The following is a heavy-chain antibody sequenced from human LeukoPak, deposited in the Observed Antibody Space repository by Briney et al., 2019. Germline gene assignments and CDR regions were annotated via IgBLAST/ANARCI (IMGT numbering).Heavy chain of an antibody. D-gene: IGHD2/OR15-2a*01. J-gene: IGHJ5*02. Sequence: PGGSLRLSCAASGFTFNDYYMSWVRQAPGKGLEWVSAISGSGGSTYYADSVKGRFTISRDNSKNTLYLQMNSPRAEDTAVYYCAKNGPRLLAWFDPWGQGTLVTVSS. CDR2: ISGSGGST. CDR1: GFTFNDYY. V-gene: IGHV3-23*01. CDR3: AKNGPRLLAWFDP.